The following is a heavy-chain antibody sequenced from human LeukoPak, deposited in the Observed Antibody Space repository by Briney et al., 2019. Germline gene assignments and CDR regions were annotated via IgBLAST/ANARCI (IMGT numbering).Heavy chain of an antibody. Sequence: GGSLRLSCAASGFTFISYSMNWVRQAPGKGLEWVSSISSTSSYIYYADSVKGRFTISRDNAKNSLYLQMNSLRAEDTAVYYCARGEKYYYDSSGADYWGQGTLVTVSS. CDR3: ARGEKYYYDSSGADY. J-gene: IGHJ4*02. CDR1: GFTFISYS. D-gene: IGHD3-22*01. CDR2: ISSTSSYI. V-gene: IGHV3-21*01.